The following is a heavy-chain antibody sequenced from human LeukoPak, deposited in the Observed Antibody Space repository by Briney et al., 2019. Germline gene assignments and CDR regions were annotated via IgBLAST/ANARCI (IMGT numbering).Heavy chain of an antibody. V-gene: IGHV3-66*01. Sequence: PGGSLRLSCAASGFTVSSNYMSWVRQAPGKGLEWVSVIYSGGSTYYADSVKGRFTISRDNSKNTLYLQMNSLRAEDTAVYYCARTMRGYSYAINFDYWGQGTLVTVSS. CDR1: GFTVSSNY. CDR3: ARTMRGYSYAINFDY. D-gene: IGHD5-18*01. J-gene: IGHJ4*02. CDR2: IYSGGST.